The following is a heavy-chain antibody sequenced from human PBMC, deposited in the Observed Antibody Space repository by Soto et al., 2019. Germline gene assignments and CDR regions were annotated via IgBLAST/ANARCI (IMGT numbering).Heavy chain of an antibody. CDR2: ISGSGGST. D-gene: IGHD5-12*01. CDR3: AKESGYIVATTCFDY. CDR1: XXXXSSYA. Sequence: EVQLLESGGGLVQPXGSLRLSCAAXXXXXSSYAXSWVRQAPGKGLEWVSAISGSGGSTYYADSVKGRFTISRDNSKNTLYLQMNSLRAEDTAVYYCAKESGYIVATTCFDYWGQGTLVTVSS. J-gene: IGHJ4*02. V-gene: IGHV3-23*01.